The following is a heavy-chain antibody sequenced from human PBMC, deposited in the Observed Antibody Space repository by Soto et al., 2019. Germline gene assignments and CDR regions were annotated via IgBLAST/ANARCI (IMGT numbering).Heavy chain of an antibody. CDR3: ARDYSGSYYYDSSGYLHY. J-gene: IGHJ4*02. D-gene: IGHD3-22*01. CDR2: ISYDGSNK. Sequence: PGGFLRLSCAASGFTFSSYAMHWVRQAPGKGLEWVAVISYDGSNKYYADSVKGRFTISRDNSKNTLYLQMNSLRAEDTAVYYCARDYSGSYYYDSSGYLHYWGQGTLVTVSS. V-gene: IGHV3-30-3*01. CDR1: GFTFSSYA.